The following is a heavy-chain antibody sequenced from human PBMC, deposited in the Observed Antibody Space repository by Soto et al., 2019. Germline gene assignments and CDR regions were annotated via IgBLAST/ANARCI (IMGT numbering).Heavy chain of an antibody. J-gene: IGHJ5*01. CDR1: GDSVSSSSVT. CDR2: TYYRSKWYN. D-gene: IGHD1-26*01. CDR3: VRLIGNSWLDF. Sequence: SQTLSLTCAISGDSVSSSSVTWNWIRRSPSRGLEWLGRTYYRSKWYNDYAESVKSRITINPDTSKNQFSLHLNSVTPEDTAVYYWVRLIGNSWLDFWGQGTLVSVSS. V-gene: IGHV6-1*01.